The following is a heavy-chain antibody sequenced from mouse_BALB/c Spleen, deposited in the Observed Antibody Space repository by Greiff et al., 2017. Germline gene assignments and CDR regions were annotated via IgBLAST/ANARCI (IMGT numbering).Heavy chain of an antibody. CDR1: GFSLTGYG. Sequence: VMLVESGPGLVAPSQSLSITCTVSGFSLTGYGVNWVRQPPGKGLEWLGMIWGDGSTDYNSALKSRLSISKDNSKSQVFLKMNSLQTDDTARYYCARGPVVAPYAMDYWGQGTSVTVSS. CDR2: IWGDGST. D-gene: IGHD1-1*01. CDR3: ARGPVVAPYAMDY. J-gene: IGHJ4*01. V-gene: IGHV2-6-7*01.